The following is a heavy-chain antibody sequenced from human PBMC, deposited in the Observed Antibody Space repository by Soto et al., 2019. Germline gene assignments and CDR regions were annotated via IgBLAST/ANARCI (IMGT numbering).Heavy chain of an antibody. Sequence: GGSLRLSCAASGFTFSSYAMSWVRQAPGKGLGWVSAISGSGGSTYYADSVKGRFTISRDNSKNTLYLQMNSLRAEDTAVYYCAKEGSDHGAFRYYYYYMDVWGKGTTVTVSS. J-gene: IGHJ6*03. V-gene: IGHV3-23*01. CDR1: GFTFSSYA. D-gene: IGHD3-10*01. CDR3: AKEGSDHGAFRYYYYYMDV. CDR2: ISGSGGST.